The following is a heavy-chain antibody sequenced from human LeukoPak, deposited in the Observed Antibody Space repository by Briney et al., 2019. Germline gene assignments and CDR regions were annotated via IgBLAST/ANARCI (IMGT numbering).Heavy chain of an antibody. CDR3: ARDRVGGSFDY. CDR2: ITGDSHTI. D-gene: IGHD6-19*01. CDR1: GFAFSSYA. Sequence: GRSLRLSCAASGFAFSSYAMNWVRQAPGKGLDWISFITGDSHTIYYADSVKGRFTVSRDNAENSLYLQINSLSAEDTAVYYCARDRVGGSFDYWGQGTLVTVSS. J-gene: IGHJ4*02. V-gene: IGHV3-48*01.